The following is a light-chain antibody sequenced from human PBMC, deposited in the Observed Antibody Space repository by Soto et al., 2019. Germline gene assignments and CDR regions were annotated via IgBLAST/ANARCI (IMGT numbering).Light chain of an antibody. CDR3: QQSSITFRT. J-gene: IGKJ1*01. CDR1: QTINRY. Sequence: DIQMTQSPSSLSASVGDRVTITCRASQTINRYLNWYQQKPGKAPKLLIYAASSLQSGVPSRVSGRRSGTDFTLTISRLQPEDFATYYCQQSSITFRTFGQRTKVEIK. CDR2: AAS. V-gene: IGKV1-39*01.